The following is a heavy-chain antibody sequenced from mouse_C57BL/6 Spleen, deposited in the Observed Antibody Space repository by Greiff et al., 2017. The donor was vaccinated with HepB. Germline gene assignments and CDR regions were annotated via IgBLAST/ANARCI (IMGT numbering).Heavy chain of an antibody. D-gene: IGHD4-1*01. CDR2: IDPSDSET. Sequence: QVQLQQSGAELVRPGSSVKLSCKASGYTFTSYWMHWVKQRPIQGLEWIGNIDPSDSETHYNQKFKDKATLTVDKSSSTAYMQLSSLTSEDSAVYYCARANWEGDYFDYWGQGTTLTVSS. CDR1: GYTFTSYW. CDR3: ARANWEGDYFDY. J-gene: IGHJ2*01. V-gene: IGHV1-52*01.